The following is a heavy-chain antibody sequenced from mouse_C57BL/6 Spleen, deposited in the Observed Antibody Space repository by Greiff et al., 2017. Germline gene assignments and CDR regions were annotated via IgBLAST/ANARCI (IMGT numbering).Heavy chain of an antibody. J-gene: IGHJ2*01. CDR3: ARSDYDYDVDYLDY. CDR2: INPSNGGT. CDR1: GYTFTSYW. V-gene: IGHV1-53*01. D-gene: IGHD2-4*01. Sequence: VQLQQPGTELVKPGASVKLSCTASGYTFTSYWMHWVKQRPGQGLEWIGNINPSNGGTNYNEKFKSKATLTVDQSSSTAYMQLSSLTSEDSAVYYCARSDYDYDVDYLDYGGQGTTLTVSS.